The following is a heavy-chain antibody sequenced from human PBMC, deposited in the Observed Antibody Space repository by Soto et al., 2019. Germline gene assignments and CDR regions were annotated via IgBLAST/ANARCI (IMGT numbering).Heavy chain of an antibody. CDR2: IIPIFGTA. V-gene: IGHV1-69*13. CDR3: ARARVSTSIAARLAYYYGMDV. Sequence: ASVKVSCKASGGTFSSYAISWVRQAPGQGLEWMGGIIPIFGTANYAQKFQGRVTITADESTSTAYMELSSLRSEDTAVYYCARARVSTSIAARLAYYYGMDVWGQGTTVTVSS. J-gene: IGHJ6*02. CDR1: GGTFSSYA. D-gene: IGHD6-6*01.